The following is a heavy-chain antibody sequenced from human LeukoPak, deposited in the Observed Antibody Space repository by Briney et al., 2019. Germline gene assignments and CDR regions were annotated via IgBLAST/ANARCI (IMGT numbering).Heavy chain of an antibody. Sequence: PSETLSLTCTVSGGSISSGSYYWSWIRQPPGKGLEWIGEINHSGSTNYNPSLKSRVTISVDTSKNQFSLKLSSVTAADTAVYYCAKIPQVATYTVPNFDFWGQGTLVTVSS. J-gene: IGHJ4*02. V-gene: IGHV4-39*07. CDR1: GGSISSGSYY. CDR2: INHSGST. D-gene: IGHD3-16*01. CDR3: AKIPQVATYTVPNFDF.